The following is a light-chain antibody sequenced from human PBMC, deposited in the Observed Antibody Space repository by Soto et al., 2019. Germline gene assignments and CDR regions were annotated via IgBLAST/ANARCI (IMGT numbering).Light chain of an antibody. V-gene: IGKV1-39*01. CDR2: AAS. Sequence: DIQMTQSPSSLSASVGDRVTITCRASQSISSYLNWYQQKPGKAPKLLIYAASNLQSGVPSRFSGSGSGTDFTLTISSLQPEDFATYYCQQSYSTLWTFGQGTRWIS. CDR1: QSISSY. J-gene: IGKJ1*01. CDR3: QQSYSTLWT.